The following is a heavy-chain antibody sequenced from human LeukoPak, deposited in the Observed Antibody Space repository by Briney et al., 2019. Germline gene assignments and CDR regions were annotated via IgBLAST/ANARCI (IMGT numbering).Heavy chain of an antibody. CDR3: AREGIYCVNGVCYLDY. D-gene: IGHD2-8*01. CDR1: GFKYHDYG. J-gene: IGHJ4*02. V-gene: IGHV3-20*04. Sequence: GGSLRLSCAGSGFKYHDYGMRWVRQAPGKGLEWVSGISWNGGNTGYADSVKGRFTISRDNAKNSLFLQVNSLRADDTAFYYCAREGIYCVNGVCYLDYWGQGTLVTVSS. CDR2: ISWNGGNT.